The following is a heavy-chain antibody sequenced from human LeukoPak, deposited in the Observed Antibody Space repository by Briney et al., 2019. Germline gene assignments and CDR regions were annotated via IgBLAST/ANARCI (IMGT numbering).Heavy chain of an antibody. J-gene: IGHJ3*02. CDR2: ISSSDSYI. V-gene: IGHV3-21*01. Sequence: PGGSLRLSCAASTFTFSSYTMNWVRQAPGTGLEWVSSISSSDSYIYYADSLKGRFTVSRDNARESLYLQMNSLRAEDTAVYYCARASDHDWGSYRWDAFDIWGQGTMVTVSS. CDR3: ARASDHDWGSYRWDAFDI. D-gene: IGHD3-16*02. CDR1: TFTFSSYT.